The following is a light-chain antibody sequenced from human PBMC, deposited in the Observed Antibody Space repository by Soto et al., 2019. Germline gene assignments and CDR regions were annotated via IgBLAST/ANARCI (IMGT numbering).Light chain of an antibody. Sequence: PGEGATLSCRASQTVSKNYLAWYHQKPGQAPRLLIYGASTRATGIPARFSGSGSGTDFTLTISRLEPEDFAVYYCQRYGTSPFTFGPGTKVDIK. V-gene: IGKV3-20*01. CDR1: QTVSKNY. CDR2: GAS. J-gene: IGKJ3*01. CDR3: QRYGTSPFT.